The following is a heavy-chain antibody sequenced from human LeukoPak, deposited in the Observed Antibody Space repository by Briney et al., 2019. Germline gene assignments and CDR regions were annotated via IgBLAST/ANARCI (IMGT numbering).Heavy chain of an antibody. J-gene: IGHJ2*01. CDR1: GYTFTAYF. CDR3: ARTYDSSGFGIRYFDL. CDR2: INPNTGGT. D-gene: IGHD3-22*01. Sequence: GASVKVSCKASGYTFTAYFMHWVRQAPGQGLEWMGRINPNTGGTDFAQRFQGRVTLTRDTYISTAYMELSRMTSDDTAVYYCARTYDSSGFGIRYFDLWGRGTLVTVSS. V-gene: IGHV1-2*06.